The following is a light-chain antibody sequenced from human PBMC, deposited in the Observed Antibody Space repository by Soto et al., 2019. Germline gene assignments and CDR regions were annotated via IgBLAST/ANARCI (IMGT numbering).Light chain of an antibody. CDR1: QGINNY. CDR3: QKYNSAPWT. Sequence: DIQMTQSPASLSASVGDRVIITCRASQGINNYLVWYRQKPGRAPKVLIYDASTLHSGVTSRFSGSGSGTDFTLTISSLQPEDVATYYCQKYNSAPWTFGQGTKVEIK. V-gene: IGKV1-27*01. CDR2: DAS. J-gene: IGKJ1*01.